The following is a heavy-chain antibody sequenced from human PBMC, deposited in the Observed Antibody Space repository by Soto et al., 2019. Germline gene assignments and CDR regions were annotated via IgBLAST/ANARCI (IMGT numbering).Heavy chain of an antibody. J-gene: IGHJ4*02. CDR1: GYTFTSYG. V-gene: IGHV1-18*01. D-gene: IGHD2-2*01. CDR3: ARRIPYCSSTSCYQGPFDY. Sequence: QVQLVQSGAEVKKPGASVKVSCKASGYTFTSYGISWVRQAPGQGLEWMGWISAYNGNTNYAQKXXGRATMTTDTXXNXAXXELRRLRSYDTAVYYCARRIPYCSSTSCYQGPFDYWGQGTLVTVSS. CDR2: ISAYNGNT.